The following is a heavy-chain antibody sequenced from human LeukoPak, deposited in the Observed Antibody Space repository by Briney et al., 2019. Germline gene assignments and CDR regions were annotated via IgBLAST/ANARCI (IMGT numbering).Heavy chain of an antibody. Sequence: PGRSLRLSCAASGITFRSYGVHWVRQAPGKGLEWVAFIWYDGSNKYYADSVKGRFTISRDNSKNTLYLQMNSLRAEDTAVYYCARDLDIVVVPAATYYYYGMDVWGQGTTVTVSS. J-gene: IGHJ6*02. CDR2: IWYDGSNK. D-gene: IGHD2-2*03. V-gene: IGHV3-30*19. CDR1: GITFRSYG. CDR3: ARDLDIVVVPAATYYYYGMDV.